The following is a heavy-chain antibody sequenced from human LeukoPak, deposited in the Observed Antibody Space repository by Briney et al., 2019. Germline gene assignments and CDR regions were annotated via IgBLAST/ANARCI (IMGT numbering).Heavy chain of an antibody. CDR3: ARTPNQLLYKEGSYYYYVMDV. J-gene: IGHJ6*02. Sequence: ASVKVSFKASGYTFTDYYMHWGGQAPGQRLEGMGGINPNRGGKNYTQKFQGRVPMTRATSISTAYLELSRLRSDDTAVYYCARTPNQLLYKEGSYYYYVMDVWGQGTTVTVSS. CDR2: INPNRGGK. D-gene: IGHD2-2*02. CDR1: GYTFTDYY. V-gene: IGHV1-2*02.